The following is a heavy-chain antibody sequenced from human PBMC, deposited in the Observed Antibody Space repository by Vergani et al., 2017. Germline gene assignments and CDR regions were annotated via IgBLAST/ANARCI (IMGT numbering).Heavy chain of an antibody. CDR2: INPNSGGT. Sequence: VQLVQSGAEVKKPGASVKVSCKASGYTFTGYYMHWVRQAPGQGLEWMGWINPNSGGTNYAQKFQGRVTMTRDTSISTAYMELSRLRSDDTAVYYCARGFRDFTMVRGVINGDAFDIWGQGTMVTVSS. CDR1: GYTFTGYY. V-gene: IGHV1-2*02. CDR3: ARGFRDFTMVRGVINGDAFDI. J-gene: IGHJ3*02. D-gene: IGHD3-10*01.